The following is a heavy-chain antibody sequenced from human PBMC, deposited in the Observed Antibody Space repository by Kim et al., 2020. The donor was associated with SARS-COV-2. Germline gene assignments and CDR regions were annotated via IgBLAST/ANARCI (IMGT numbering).Heavy chain of an antibody. Sequence: KFQGRVTITRDTSASTAYMELSSLRSEDTAVYYCARDPPSDYYDSSGLDYWGQGTLVTVSS. J-gene: IGHJ4*02. CDR3: ARDPPSDYYDSSGLDY. D-gene: IGHD3-22*01. V-gene: IGHV1-3*01.